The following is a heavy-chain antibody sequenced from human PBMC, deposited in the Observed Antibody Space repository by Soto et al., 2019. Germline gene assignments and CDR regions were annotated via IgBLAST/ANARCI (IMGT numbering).Heavy chain of an antibody. CDR2: INSDGSST. J-gene: IGHJ6*02. D-gene: IGHD4-17*01. CDR1: GFTFSSYW. V-gene: IGHV3-74*01. Sequence: DVQLVESGGGLVQPGGSLRLSCAASGFTFSSYWMHWVRQAPGKGPVWVSRINSDGSSTSYADSVKGRFIISRDNAKNTLYLQMNSLRAEDTAVYYCVRDPTCNDPYGDVYYYYGMDVWGQGTTGTGSS. CDR3: VRDPTCNDPYGDVYYYYGMDV.